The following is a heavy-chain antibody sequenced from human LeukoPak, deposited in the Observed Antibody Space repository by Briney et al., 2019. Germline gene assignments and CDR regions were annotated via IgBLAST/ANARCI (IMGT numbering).Heavy chain of an antibody. CDR1: GGSFSGYY. CDR3: ARGLPGARYFDL. D-gene: IGHD7-27*01. V-gene: IGHV4-34*01. Sequence: PSETLSLTCAVYGGSFSGYYWSWIRQPPGKGLEWIGEINHSGSTNYNPSLKSRVTISVDTSKNRFSLKLSSVTAADTAVYYCARGLPGARYFDLWGRGTLVTVSS. CDR2: INHSGST. J-gene: IGHJ2*01.